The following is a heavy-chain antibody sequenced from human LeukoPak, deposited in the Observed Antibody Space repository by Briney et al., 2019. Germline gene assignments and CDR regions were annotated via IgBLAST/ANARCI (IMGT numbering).Heavy chain of an antibody. CDR2: IIPIFGTA. CDR1: GGAFSSYA. Sequence: SVKVSCKASGGAFSSYAISWVRQAPGQGLEWMGGIIPIFGTANYAQKFQGRVTITADESTSTAYMELSSLRSEDTAVYYCASSGGFDWLSGLYYFDYWGQGTLVTVSS. V-gene: IGHV1-69*01. D-gene: IGHD3-9*01. CDR3: ASSGGFDWLSGLYYFDY. J-gene: IGHJ4*02.